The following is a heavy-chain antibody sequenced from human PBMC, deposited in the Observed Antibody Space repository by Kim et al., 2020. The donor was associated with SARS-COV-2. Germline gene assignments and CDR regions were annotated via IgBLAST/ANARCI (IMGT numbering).Heavy chain of an antibody. J-gene: IGHJ4*02. CDR1: GGSISRYS. D-gene: IGHD4-17*01. CDR2: VYYSGGT. Sequence: SETLSLTCTVSGGSISRYSWSWIRQLPGKGLEWVGYVYYSGGTNCNPSLKGRVTFSVDTSKNPFSLKLGSVAAAVTPVYSCARGGYGEGGFDYWGQGAL. V-gene: IGHV4-59*01. CDR3: ARGGYGEGGFDY.